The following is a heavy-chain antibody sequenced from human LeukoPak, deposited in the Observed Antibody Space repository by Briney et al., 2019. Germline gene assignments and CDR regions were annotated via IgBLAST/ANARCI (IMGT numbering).Heavy chain of an antibody. D-gene: IGHD4-17*01. CDR1: GYTFTSYD. CDR2: MNPNSGNT. J-gene: IGHJ1*01. Sequence: ASVKVSCKASGYTFTSYDINWVRQATGQGLEWMGWMNPNSGNTGYAQKFQGRVTITRNTSISTAYMELSSLRSEETAVYYCARDRNGDDPSEYFQHWGQGTLVTVSS. V-gene: IGHV1-8*03. CDR3: ARDRNGDDPSEYFQH.